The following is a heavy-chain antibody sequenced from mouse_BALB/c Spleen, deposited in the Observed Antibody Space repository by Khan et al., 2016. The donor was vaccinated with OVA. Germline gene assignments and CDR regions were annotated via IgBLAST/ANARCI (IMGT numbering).Heavy chain of an antibody. CDR1: GFNIKDTY. Sequence: VQLKESGAEVVKPGASVKLSCTASGFNIKDTYMHWVKQRPEQGLEWIGRIDPANGNTKYDPKFQGKATVTADTSSNTAYLQLSSLTSEDTAVYYCATYYYGSIRYFDYWGQGTTLTVSS. J-gene: IGHJ2*01. CDR3: ATYYYGSIRYFDY. V-gene: IGHV14-3*02. CDR2: IDPANGNT. D-gene: IGHD1-1*01.